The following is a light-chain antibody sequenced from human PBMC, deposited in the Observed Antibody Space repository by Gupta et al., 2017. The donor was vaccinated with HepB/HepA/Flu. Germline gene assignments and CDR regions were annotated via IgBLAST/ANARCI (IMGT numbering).Light chain of an antibody. CDR1: TLGRKY. CDR2: EDT. Sequence: SYDLTHTPSVSVSPGQTAHITCSGDTLGRKYVSWYQQRPDLSPVLVIYEDTKRPSGISERFSGSNAGNIATLTISGTQALDEADYYCQTWDSSTAVVFGGGTRLTVL. CDR3: QTWDSSTAVV. V-gene: IGLV3-1*01. J-gene: IGLJ2*01.